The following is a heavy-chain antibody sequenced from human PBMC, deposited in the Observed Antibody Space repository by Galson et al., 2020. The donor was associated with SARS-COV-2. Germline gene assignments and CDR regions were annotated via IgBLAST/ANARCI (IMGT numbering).Heavy chain of an antibody. V-gene: IGHV4-4*07. CDR3: ARARDYAFDI. D-gene: IGHD3-3*01. CDR2: IYGSGAF. CDR1: GDSISPYA. Sequence: SETLSLTCTVSGDSISPYAWSWIRQPAGKGQKGLEWIGRIYGSGAFSYNPSLKSRVSMSVDTSKNQFSLNLNSVTDADTAVYYCARARDYAFDIGGQGTMVIVSS. J-gene: IGHJ3*02.